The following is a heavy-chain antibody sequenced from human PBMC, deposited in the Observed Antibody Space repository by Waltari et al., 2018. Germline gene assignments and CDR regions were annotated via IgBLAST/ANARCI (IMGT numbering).Heavy chain of an antibody. D-gene: IGHD3-10*01. CDR2: INPNSGGT. V-gene: IGHV1-2*06. J-gene: IGHJ5*02. Sequence: QVQLVQSGAEVKKPGASVKVSCKASGYTFTGYYMHWVRQAPGQGLEWMGRINPNSGGTNYAQKFQGRVTMTRDTSTSTAYMELSRLRSDDTAVYYCARAQFLYYYGSGRFDPWGQGTLVTVSS. CDR3: ARAQFLYYYGSGRFDP. CDR1: GYTFTGYY.